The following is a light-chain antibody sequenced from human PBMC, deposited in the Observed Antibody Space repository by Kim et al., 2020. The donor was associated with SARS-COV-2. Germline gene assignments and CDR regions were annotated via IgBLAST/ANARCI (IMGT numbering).Light chain of an antibody. CDR2: RVS. CDR3: QQFHEWPPIT. V-gene: IGKV3-15*01. Sequence: SPGDRVTLSCRASQNVGDALAWYQQRPGQAPRLLISRVSARATGVPVRFTGGGSGTDFTLTISSLQSEDIAVYYCQQFHEWPPITFGGGTKVDIK. CDR1: QNVGDA. J-gene: IGKJ4*01.